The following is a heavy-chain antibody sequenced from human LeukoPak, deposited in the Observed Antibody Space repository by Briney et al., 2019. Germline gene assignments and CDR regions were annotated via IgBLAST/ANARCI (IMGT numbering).Heavy chain of an antibody. J-gene: IGHJ6*02. Sequence: GGSLILSCAASGFTFSSYSMNWVRQAPGKGLEWVSSISSSSSYIYYADSVKGRFTISRDNAKNSLYLRMNSLRAEDTAVYYCARPPPYCGGDCYYYGMDVWGQGTTVTVSS. CDR1: GFTFSSYS. CDR2: ISSSSSYI. CDR3: ARPPPYCGGDCYYYGMDV. D-gene: IGHD2-21*01. V-gene: IGHV3-21*01.